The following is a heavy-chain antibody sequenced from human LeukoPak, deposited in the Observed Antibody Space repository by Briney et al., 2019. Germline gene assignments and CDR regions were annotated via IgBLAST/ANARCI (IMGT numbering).Heavy chain of an antibody. CDR1: GGSISSSSYY. V-gene: IGHV4-39*01. J-gene: IGHJ4*02. CDR2: IYYSGST. D-gene: IGHD3-22*01. CDR3: ARQPYYYDSSGYVDY. Sequence: KSSESLSLTCTVSGGSISSSSYYWGWTRQPPGKGLEWIGSIYYSGSTYYNPSLKSRVTISVDTSKNQYSLKLSSVTAADTAVYYCARQPYYYDSSGYVDYWGQGTLVTVSS.